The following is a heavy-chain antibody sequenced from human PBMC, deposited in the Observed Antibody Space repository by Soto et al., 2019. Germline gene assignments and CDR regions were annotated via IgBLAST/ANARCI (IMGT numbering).Heavy chain of an antibody. CDR2: INAGNGNT. D-gene: IGHD6-19*01. J-gene: IGHJ5*02. CDR3: AKYVYNTGWYLPFDP. CDR1: GYTFTSYA. Sequence: GASVKVSCKASGYTFTSYAMHWVRQAPGQRLEWMGWINAGNGNTKYSQKFQGRFTISRDNSKNSLYLQMNSLRPEDTAVYYCAKYVYNTGWYLPFDPWGQGTLVTVSS. V-gene: IGHV1-3*01.